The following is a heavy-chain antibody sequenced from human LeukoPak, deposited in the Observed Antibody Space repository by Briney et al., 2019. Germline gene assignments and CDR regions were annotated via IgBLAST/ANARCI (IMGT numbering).Heavy chain of an antibody. CDR2: ISNSSSYI. D-gene: IGHD3-10*01. J-gene: IGHJ3*02. V-gene: IGHV3-21*01. Sequence: KPGGSLRLSCAASGFTFSSYSMNWVRQAPGKGLEWVSSISNSSSYIYYADSVKGRFTISRDNAKNSLYLQMNSLRAEDTAVYYCARSYYYGSGSYDAFDIWGQGTMVTVSS. CDR1: GFTFSSYS. CDR3: ARSYYYGSGSYDAFDI.